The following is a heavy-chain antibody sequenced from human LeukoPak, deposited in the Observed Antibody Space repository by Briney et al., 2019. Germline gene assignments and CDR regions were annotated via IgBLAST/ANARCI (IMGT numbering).Heavy chain of an antibody. V-gene: IGHV3-74*01. CDR2: ISPDGRNI. CDR1: GFTLSDYW. Sequence: GGSLRLSCAASGFTLSDYWMNWDRQVPGKGPVWVSHISPDGRNIAYADSVKGRFTISRDSAKNTLYLQMNSLRVGDTAVYYCVRDGGGTNPYDCWGQGTLVTVSS. J-gene: IGHJ4*02. D-gene: IGHD1-7*01. CDR3: VRDGGGTNPYDC.